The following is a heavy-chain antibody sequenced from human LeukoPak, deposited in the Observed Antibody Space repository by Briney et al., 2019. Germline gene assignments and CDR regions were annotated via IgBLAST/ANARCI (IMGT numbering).Heavy chain of an antibody. D-gene: IGHD2-21*02. CDR1: GFTFSSYA. CDR3: ARGGCIDGDCSPHDY. J-gene: IGHJ4*02. Sequence: GGSLRLSCAASGFTFSSYAMQWVRQAPGKGLEWVAVISYDGSNKYYADSVKGRFTISRDNSKNTLYLQMNSLRAEDTAVYYCARGGCIDGDCSPHDYWGQGTLVTVSS. CDR2: ISYDGSNK. V-gene: IGHV3-30*04.